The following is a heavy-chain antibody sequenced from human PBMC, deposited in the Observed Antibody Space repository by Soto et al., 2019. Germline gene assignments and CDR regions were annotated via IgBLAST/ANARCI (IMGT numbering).Heavy chain of an antibody. CDR1: GYSFTSYW. V-gene: IGHV5-51*01. D-gene: IGHD6-19*01. J-gene: IGHJ4*02. CDR2: IYPGDSDT. CDR3: ARHPRSMAVAGNYFNRLDY. Sequence: GESLKISCKGSGYSFTSYWIGWVRQMPGKGLEWMGIIYPGDSDTRYSPSFQGQVTISADKSISTAYLQWSSLKASDTAMYYCARHPRSMAVAGNYFNRLDYWGRGTLVTVSS.